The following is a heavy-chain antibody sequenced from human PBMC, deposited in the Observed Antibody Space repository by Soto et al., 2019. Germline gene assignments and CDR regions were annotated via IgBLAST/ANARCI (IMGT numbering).Heavy chain of an antibody. V-gene: IGHV3-33*05. Sequence: QVQLVESGGGVVQPGTSLRLSCVGSGFTFRRYVIHLVRQAPGKGLDWVALTSYDGSNNFYGDSVKGRFTISRHNSSNTVELQMDSRRFEDTALYYCARWGTTVGLDVWGQGTLVSVSS. CDR2: TSYDGSNN. CDR1: GFTFRRYV. J-gene: IGHJ4*02. D-gene: IGHD4-17*01. CDR3: ARWGTTVGLDV.